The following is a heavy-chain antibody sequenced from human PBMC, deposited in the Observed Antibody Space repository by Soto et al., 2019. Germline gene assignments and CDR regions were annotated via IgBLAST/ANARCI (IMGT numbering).Heavy chain of an antibody. Sequence: GGSLRLSCAASGFTFSSYGMHWVRQAPGKGLEWVAVIWYDGSNKYYADSVKGRFTISRDNSKNTLYLQMNSLRAEDTAVYYCARVPLYGDYVSLYYMDVWGKGTTVTVSS. D-gene: IGHD4-17*01. CDR1: GFTFSSYG. CDR2: IWYDGSNK. CDR3: ARVPLYGDYVSLYYMDV. J-gene: IGHJ6*03. V-gene: IGHV3-33*01.